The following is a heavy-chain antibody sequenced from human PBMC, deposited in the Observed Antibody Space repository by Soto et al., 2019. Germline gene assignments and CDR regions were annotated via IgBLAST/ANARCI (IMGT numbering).Heavy chain of an antibody. D-gene: IGHD5-12*01. V-gene: IGHV4-34*01. CDR2: INHSAST. Sequence: QVQLQQWGAGLLKPSETLSLTCGVYGGSFTAYYWRWIRQPPGKGLEFIGEINHSASTNYSPSLKSRVTISRDTSRNHFSLTLRSVTAADTAVYYCARGPRNSGYGTGAGFYYYYNGMDVWGQGTTVTVSS. CDR1: GGSFTAYY. J-gene: IGHJ6*02. CDR3: ARGPRNSGYGTGAGFYYYYNGMDV.